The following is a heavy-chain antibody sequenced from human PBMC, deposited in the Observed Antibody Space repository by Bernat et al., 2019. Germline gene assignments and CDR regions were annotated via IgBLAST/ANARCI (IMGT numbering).Heavy chain of an antibody. CDR2: INHSGST. D-gene: IGHD5-18*01. V-gene: IGHV4-34*01. J-gene: IGHJ6*04. CDR1: GGSFSGYY. CDR3: ASWKRGYREYYYYDMDV. Sequence: QVQLQQWGAGLLKPSETLSLTCAVYGGSFSGYYWSWIRQPPGKGLEWIGEINHSGSTNYNPSLKSRVTISVDTSKNQFSLKLSSVTAADTAVYYCASWKRGYREYYYYDMDVWGKGTTVTVSS.